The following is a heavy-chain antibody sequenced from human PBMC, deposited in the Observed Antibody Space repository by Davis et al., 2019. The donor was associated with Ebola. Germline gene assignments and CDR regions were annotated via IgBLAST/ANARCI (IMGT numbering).Heavy chain of an antibody. D-gene: IGHD1-26*01. CDR3: ARVRSYTWFDP. Sequence: MPSETLSLTCAVYGGSFSGYYWSWIRQPPGKGLEWIGEINHSGSTHYNPSLKSRVTISVDTSKNQFSLKLSSVTAADTAVYYCARVRSYTWFDPWGQGTLVTVSS. CDR2: INHSGST. J-gene: IGHJ5*02. CDR1: GGSFSGYY. V-gene: IGHV4-34*01.